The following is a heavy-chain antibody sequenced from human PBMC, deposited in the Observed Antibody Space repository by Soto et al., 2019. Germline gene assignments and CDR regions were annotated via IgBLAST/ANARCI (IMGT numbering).Heavy chain of an antibody. Sequence: ASVKVSCKASGYTFTSYYMHWVRQAPGQGLEWLGIINPMGGSTCYARKFQGRVTMTRDTSTSTVYMELSSLRSEDTAVYYCARDRGDVGYCSSTSCYRWGYYYYYGMDVWGQGTTVPVSS. J-gene: IGHJ6*02. V-gene: IGHV1-46*01. CDR1: GYTFTSYY. CDR3: ARDRGDVGYCSSTSCYRWGYYYYYGMDV. D-gene: IGHD2-2*02. CDR2: INPMGGST.